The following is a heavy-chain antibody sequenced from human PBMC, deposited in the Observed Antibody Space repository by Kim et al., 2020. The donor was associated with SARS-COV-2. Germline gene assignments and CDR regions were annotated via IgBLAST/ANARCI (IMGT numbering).Heavy chain of an antibody. CDR1: GFTFGDYA. Sequence: GGSLRLSCTASGFTFGDYAMSWVRQAPGKGLEWVGFIRSKAYGGTTEYAASVKGRFTISRDDSKSIAYLQMNSLKTEDTAVYYCTRVTVVVTAYPYYFDYWGQGTLVTVSS. V-gene: IGHV3-49*04. D-gene: IGHD2-21*02. CDR2: IRSKAYGGTT. J-gene: IGHJ4*02. CDR3: TRVTVVVTAYPYYFDY.